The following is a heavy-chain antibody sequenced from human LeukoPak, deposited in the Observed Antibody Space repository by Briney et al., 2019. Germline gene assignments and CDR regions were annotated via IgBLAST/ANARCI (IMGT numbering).Heavy chain of an antibody. CDR3: ARVRGSYYMDV. Sequence: TGGSLRLSCAASAFTFSSYSMNWVRQAPGKGLEWVSYITSSTSNIYYADSVKGRFTISRDNAKNSLYLQMNSLRAEDTGVYYCARVRGSYYMDVWGKGTTVTVSS. V-gene: IGHV3-48*01. CDR2: ITSSTSNI. J-gene: IGHJ6*03. CDR1: AFTFSSYS.